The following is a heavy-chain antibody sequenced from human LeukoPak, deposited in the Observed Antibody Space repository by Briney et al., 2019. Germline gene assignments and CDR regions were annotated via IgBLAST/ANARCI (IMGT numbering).Heavy chain of an antibody. J-gene: IGHJ1*01. V-gene: IGHV4-61*02. CDR1: GGSISSGSYY. D-gene: IGHD5-18*01. CDR3: ARPGTAMVIQGRYFQH. CDR2: IYTSGST. Sequence: PSQTLSLTCTVSGGSISSGSYYWSWIRQPAGKGLEWIGRIYTSGSTNYNPSLKSRVTISVDTSKNQFSLKLSSVTAADTAVYYCARPGTAMVIQGRYFQHWGQGTLVTVSS.